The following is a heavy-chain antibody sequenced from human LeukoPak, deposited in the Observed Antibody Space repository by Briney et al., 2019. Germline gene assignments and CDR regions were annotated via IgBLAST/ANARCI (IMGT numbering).Heavy chain of an antibody. CDR3: ARGHTGQNWFDP. D-gene: IGHD2-8*02. CDR1: GASISSGNYY. CDR2: IHVTGRT. J-gene: IGHJ5*02. Sequence: SEALSLTCTVSGASISSGNYYWSWIRQTAGKGLEWIGRIHVTGRTDYNPSLKSRVTVSLDTAKNQYSLQLSSVSAADTAIYYCARGHTGQNWFDPWGQGTLVTVSS. V-gene: IGHV4-61*02.